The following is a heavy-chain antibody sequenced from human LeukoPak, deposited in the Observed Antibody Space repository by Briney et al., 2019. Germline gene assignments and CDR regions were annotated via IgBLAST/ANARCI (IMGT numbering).Heavy chain of an antibody. J-gene: IGHJ4*02. D-gene: IGHD6-6*01. CDR1: GFTFSIYW. V-gene: IGHV3-74*01. CDR3: AKGIAARIFDY. CDR2: INSDGSST. Sequence: QPGGSLRLSCAASGFTFSIYWMHWVRQAPGKGLVWVSRINSDGSSTSYADSVTGRFTISRDKAKNTLYLQMNSLRAEDTAVYYCAKGIAARIFDYWGQGTLVTVSS.